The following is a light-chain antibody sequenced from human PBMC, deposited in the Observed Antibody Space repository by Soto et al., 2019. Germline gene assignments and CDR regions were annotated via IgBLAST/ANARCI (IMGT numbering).Light chain of an antibody. CDR1: QDIRNY. Sequence: DIQMTQSPSSLSVSVGDRVTITCRSTQDIRNYLAWYQQKPGKVPELLMYAASTLQSGVPSRFSGTESGTDFTLTIESMQHEDIAPYYCQKYDKAPFTFGPGNRVDFK. V-gene: IGKV1-27*01. J-gene: IGKJ3*01. CDR3: QKYDKAPFT. CDR2: AAS.